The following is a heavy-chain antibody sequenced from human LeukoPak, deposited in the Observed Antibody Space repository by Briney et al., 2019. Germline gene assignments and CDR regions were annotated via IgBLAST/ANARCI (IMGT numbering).Heavy chain of an antibody. J-gene: IGHJ4*02. V-gene: IGHV4-39*07. D-gene: IGHD6-19*01. CDR1: GGSISSSSYY. Sequence: SETLSLTCTVSGGSISSSSYYWGWIRQPPGKGLEWIGSIYYSGSTYYNPSLKSRVTISLDTSKNQFSLKLSSVTAADTAVYYCAREGDSYSSGWFPYWGLGTLVTVSS. CDR2: IYYSGST. CDR3: AREGDSYSSGWFPY.